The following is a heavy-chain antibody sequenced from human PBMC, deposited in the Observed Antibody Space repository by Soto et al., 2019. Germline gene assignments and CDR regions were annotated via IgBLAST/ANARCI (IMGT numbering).Heavy chain of an antibody. D-gene: IGHD1-7*01. J-gene: IGHJ3*02. CDR3: ARVSLELLLSAFDI. V-gene: IGHV1-2*02. CDR2: IIPNSGGT. CDR1: GGTFSSYA. Sequence: ASVKVSCKASGGTFSSYAISWVRQAPGQGLEWMGWIIPNSGGTNYAQKFQGRVTMTRDTSISTAYMELSRLRSDDTAVYYCARVSLELLLSAFDIWGQGTMVTVSS.